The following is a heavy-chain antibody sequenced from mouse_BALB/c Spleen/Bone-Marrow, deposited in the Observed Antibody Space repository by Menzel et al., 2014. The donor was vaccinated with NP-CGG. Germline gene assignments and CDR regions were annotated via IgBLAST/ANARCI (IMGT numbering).Heavy chain of an antibody. CDR3: ASYYYGRSFFAY. Sequence: VQLQQSGAELVKPGASVKLPCTASGFNIKDTYMHWVKQRPEQGLEWIGRIDPANGNTNYDPKFQGKATITADTSSNTAYLQLSSLTSEDAAVYYCASYYYGRSFFAYWGQGTLGTVSA. CDR1: GFNIKDTY. J-gene: IGHJ3*01. CDR2: IDPANGNT. D-gene: IGHD1-1*01. V-gene: IGHV14-3*02.